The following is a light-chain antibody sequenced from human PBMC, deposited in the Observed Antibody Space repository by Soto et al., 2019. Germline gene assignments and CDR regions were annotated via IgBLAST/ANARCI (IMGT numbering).Light chain of an antibody. V-gene: IGKV3-15*01. CDR1: QSVSNTY. J-gene: IGKJ1*01. Sequence: EIVMTQSPATLSVSPGERATLSCRASQSVSNTYLAWYQQKPGQTPRLLTYDASTRATGIPTRLSGSGSGTDFTLTISSLQSEDFAVYYCQQYNNWPWTFGQGTKVDIK. CDR2: DAS. CDR3: QQYNNWPWT.